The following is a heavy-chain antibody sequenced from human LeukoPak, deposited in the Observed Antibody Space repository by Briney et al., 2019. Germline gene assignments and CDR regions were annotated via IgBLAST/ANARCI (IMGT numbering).Heavy chain of an antibody. J-gene: IGHJ4*02. Sequence: PGGSLRLSCAASGFTFGSYTMYWVRQAPGKGLEYVSSICNNGGSTYYADSVKGRFIISRDNSKNTLYLQMGSLRAEDMAVYYCATKSSYGTLDYWGQGTLVTVSS. CDR1: GFTFGSYT. V-gene: IGHV3-64*02. CDR2: ICNNGGST. CDR3: ATKSSYGTLDY. D-gene: IGHD5-18*01.